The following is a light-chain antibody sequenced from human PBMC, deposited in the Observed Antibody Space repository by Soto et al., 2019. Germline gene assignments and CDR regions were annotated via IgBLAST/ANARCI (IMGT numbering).Light chain of an antibody. Sequence: LQMTQSPSTLSASVGDRVTIAGRASQSISGWLAWYQQKPGKAPKILMYDASSWKRGVPSRFSGSGSGTEFTLTISSLQADDFATYYCQQYDGYPKTFGQGPKV. V-gene: IGKV1-5*01. CDR1: QSISGW. CDR3: QQYDGYPKT. J-gene: IGKJ2*01. CDR2: DAS.